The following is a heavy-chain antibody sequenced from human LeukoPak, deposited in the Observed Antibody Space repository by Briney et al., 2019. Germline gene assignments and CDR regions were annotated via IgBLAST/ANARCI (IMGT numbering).Heavy chain of an antibody. CDR3: ARDGKAGSYYYMDV. CDR2: IYHSGST. Sequence: SETLSLTCTVSGASISSSNFYWGWIRQPPGKGLEWIGSIYHSGSTYYNPSLKSRVTISVDTSKNQFSLKLSSVTAADTAVYYCARDGKAGSYYYMDVWGKGTTVTVSS. V-gene: IGHV4-39*07. D-gene: IGHD1-26*01. CDR1: GASISSSNFY. J-gene: IGHJ6*03.